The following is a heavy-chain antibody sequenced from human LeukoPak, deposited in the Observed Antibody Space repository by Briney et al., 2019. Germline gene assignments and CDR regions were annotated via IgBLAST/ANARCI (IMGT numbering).Heavy chain of an antibody. CDR1: GFNFTDYW. J-gene: IGHJ4*02. CDR2: INRDGSEI. V-gene: IGHV3-7*01. D-gene: IGHD6-19*01. Sequence: GGSLRLSCAASGFNFTDYWMSWVRQTPGKGLEWVAIINRDGSEIYYVDSVKGRFTASRDNAKKSVFLQMDSLRVEDTAMYYSGRGQWLAFRGQGTLVTVSS. CDR3: GRGQWLAF.